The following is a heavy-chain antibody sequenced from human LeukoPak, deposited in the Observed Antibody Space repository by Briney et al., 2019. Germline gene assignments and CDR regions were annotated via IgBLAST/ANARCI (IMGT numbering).Heavy chain of an antibody. J-gene: IGHJ4*02. V-gene: IGHV3-23*01. Sequence: GGSLRLSCAASGFTFSRYGMSWVRQAPGKGLEWVSAISGSGGSTYYADSVKGRFTISRVNSKNTLYLQINSLRAEDTAVYYCAKDHLPGIVVADRDYWGQGTLVTVSS. D-gene: IGHD6-19*01. CDR2: ISGSGGST. CDR3: AKDHLPGIVVADRDY. CDR1: GFTFSRYG.